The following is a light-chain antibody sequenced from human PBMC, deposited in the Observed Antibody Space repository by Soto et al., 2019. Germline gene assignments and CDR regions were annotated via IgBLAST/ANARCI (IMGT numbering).Light chain of an antibody. J-gene: IGKJ5*01. V-gene: IGKV3-15*01. CDR3: QKYNNWPPIT. CDR1: QSVSSN. CDR2: GAS. Sequence: EIKTRPDPHALSVYPGGRSTLSHRGSQSVSSNLAWYQQKPGQAPRLLIYGASNRATGIPDRFSGSGSGTEFTLTISRLQSEDFAVYYCQKYNNWPPITFGQGTRVEIK.